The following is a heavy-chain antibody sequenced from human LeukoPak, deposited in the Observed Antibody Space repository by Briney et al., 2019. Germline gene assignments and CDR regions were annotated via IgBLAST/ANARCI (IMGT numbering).Heavy chain of an antibody. Sequence: PGGSLRLSCAASGFTFDDYGMSWVRQAPGKGLEWVSGINWKGGSTGYADSVKGRFTISRDNAKNSLYLQMNSLRAEDTALYYCAISAYGSGSYQAFDIWGQGTMVTVSS. CDR3: AISAYGSGSYQAFDI. CDR2: INWKGGST. D-gene: IGHD3-10*01. V-gene: IGHV3-20*04. CDR1: GFTFDDYG. J-gene: IGHJ3*02.